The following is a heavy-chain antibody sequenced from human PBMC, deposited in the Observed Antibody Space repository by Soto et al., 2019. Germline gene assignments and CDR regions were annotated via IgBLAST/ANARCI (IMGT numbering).Heavy chain of an antibody. D-gene: IGHD6-19*01. Sequence: QVQLVQSGAEVKKPGASVKVSCKAPGYTFPTYGITWVRQAPGQVLEWMGWISAYKGITNYAQKLQGRVTMTTDTSTSTAYMELRSLKSDDTAVYYCARVADGFDYWGQGTLVTVSS. J-gene: IGHJ4*02. CDR3: ARVADGFDY. CDR1: GYTFPTYG. CDR2: ISAYKGIT. V-gene: IGHV1-18*01.